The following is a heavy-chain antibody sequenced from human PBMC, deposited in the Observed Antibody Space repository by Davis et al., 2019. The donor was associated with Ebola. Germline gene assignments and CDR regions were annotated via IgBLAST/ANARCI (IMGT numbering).Heavy chain of an antibody. CDR1: GFTFSNSW. CDR3: MSLSGGS. V-gene: IGHV3-74*01. D-gene: IGHD3-16*01. Sequence: HTGGSLRLSCAVSGFTFSNSWMSWVRQGPGEGLVWVSHINRDGTTTNYADSVKGRFTISRDNAKNTLYLQMNSLRAEDTAVYYCMSLSGGSWGQGTLVTVSS. CDR2: INRDGTTT. J-gene: IGHJ5*02.